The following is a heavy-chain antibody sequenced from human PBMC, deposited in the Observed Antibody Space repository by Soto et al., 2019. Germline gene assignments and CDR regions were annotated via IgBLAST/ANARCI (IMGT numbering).Heavy chain of an antibody. D-gene: IGHD6-19*01. CDR1: GFTFDDYA. Sequence: GGSLRLSCAASGFTFDDYAMHWARQAPGKGLEWVSGISWNSGSIGYADSVKGRFTISRDNAKNSLYLQMNSLRAEDTASYYCAKDTLGWLADHFDYWGQGTLVTVSS. V-gene: IGHV3-9*01. CDR2: ISWNSGSI. CDR3: AKDTLGWLADHFDY. J-gene: IGHJ4*02.